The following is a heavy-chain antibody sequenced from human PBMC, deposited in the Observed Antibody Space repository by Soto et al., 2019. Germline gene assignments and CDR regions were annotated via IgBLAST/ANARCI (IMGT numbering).Heavy chain of an antibody. Sequence: SETLSLTCTVSGGSISSSSYYWGWIRQPPGKGLEWIGSIYYSGSTYYNPSLKSRVTISVDTSKNQFSLKLSSVNAADTAVYYCARQAVYYGSVSLLDVWGQGTMV. CDR2: IYYSGST. J-gene: IGHJ6*02. V-gene: IGHV4-39*01. CDR1: GGSISSSSYY. CDR3: ARQAVYYGSVSLLDV. D-gene: IGHD3-10*01.